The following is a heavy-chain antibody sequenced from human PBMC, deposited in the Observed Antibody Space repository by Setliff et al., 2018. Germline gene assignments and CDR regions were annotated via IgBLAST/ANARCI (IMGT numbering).Heavy chain of an antibody. CDR1: GASITNINYY. CDR3: ARLPNYVWGSPVDY. J-gene: IGHJ4*02. CDR2: IFYSGRT. D-gene: IGHD3-16*01. Sequence: SETLSLTCTVSGASITNINYYWGLIRQPPGKGLEWIGSIFYSGRTFYNPSLKSRVTISVDTSKNQFSLTLSSVTAADMAVYYCARLPNYVWGSPVDYWGQGTLVTVSS. V-gene: IGHV4-39*01.